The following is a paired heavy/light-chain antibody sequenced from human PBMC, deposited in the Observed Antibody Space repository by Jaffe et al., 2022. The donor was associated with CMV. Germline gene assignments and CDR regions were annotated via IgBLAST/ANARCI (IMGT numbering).Light chain of an antibody. V-gene: IGLV3-1*01. CDR1: KLGDKY. CDR2: QDT. CDR3: QAWDSSVVV. Sequence: SYELAQPPSVSVSPGQTASITCSGDKLGDKYACWYQQKPGQSPVLVIYQDTKRPSEIPERFSGSNSGNTATLTISGTQTMDEAEYFCQAWDSSVVVFGGGTKLTVL. J-gene: IGLJ2*01.
Heavy chain of an antibody. Sequence: EVQLLESGGGLVQPGGSLRLSCAASGFMFSYYAMNWVRQAPGKGLEWVSGISGSGGSTFYADSVKGRFTISRDNSKNTLHLQMNSLRAEDTAVYYCARRNAYYYSSGQYYSLDYWGQGTLVTVSS. CDR2: ISGSGGST. D-gene: IGHD3-22*01. J-gene: IGHJ4*02. CDR1: GFMFSYYA. CDR3: ARRNAYYYSSGQYYSLDY. V-gene: IGHV3-23*01.